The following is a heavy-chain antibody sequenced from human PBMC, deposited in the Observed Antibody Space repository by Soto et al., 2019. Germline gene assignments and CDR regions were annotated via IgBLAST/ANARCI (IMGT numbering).Heavy chain of an antibody. J-gene: IGHJ4*02. CDR1: GGSFSGYY. CDR3: AGKHSGYDLTALDY. Sequence: PSETLSLTCAVYGGSFSGYYWSWIRQPPGKGLEWIGEINHSGSTNYNPSLKSRVTISVDTSKNQFSLKLSSVTAADTAVYYCAGKHSGYDLTALDYWGQGTLLTVSS. CDR2: INHSGST. D-gene: IGHD5-12*01. V-gene: IGHV4-34*01.